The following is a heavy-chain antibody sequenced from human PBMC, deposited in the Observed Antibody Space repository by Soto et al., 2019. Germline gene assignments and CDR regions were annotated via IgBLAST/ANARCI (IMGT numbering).Heavy chain of an antibody. CDR1: GGAIGGYY. D-gene: IGHD6-19*01. Sequence: LSLTCSLSGGAIGGYYWSWIRQPPGKALEWIGYVSYSGSTDYHPSLKSRVSISIDTSKNQFSLKMISVTAADTAVYYCARHGSDSGWFLFDPWGQGALVTVSS. V-gene: IGHV4-59*08. J-gene: IGHJ5*02. CDR2: VSYSGST. CDR3: ARHGSDSGWFLFDP.